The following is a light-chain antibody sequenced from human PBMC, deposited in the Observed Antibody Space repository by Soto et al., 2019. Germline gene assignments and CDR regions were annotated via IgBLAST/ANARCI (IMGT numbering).Light chain of an antibody. J-gene: IGKJ4*01. CDR2: GAS. V-gene: IGKV3D-20*02. CDR1: HSVSSNY. CDR3: QQRSNWPPLT. Sequence: IVLTQSPGTLSLSPGERATLSCKASHSVSSNYLAWYQQKPGQAPRLLIYGASSRATGIPDRFAAGGSGTDFTLTISRLEPEDVAVYYCQQRSNWPPLTFGGGTKVEIK.